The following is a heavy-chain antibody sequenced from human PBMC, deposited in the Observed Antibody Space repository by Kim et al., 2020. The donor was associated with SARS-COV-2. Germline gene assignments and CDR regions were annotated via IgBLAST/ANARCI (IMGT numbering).Heavy chain of an antibody. D-gene: IGHD2-21*02. CDR3: TRGRVVTAPNHPNWFDP. V-gene: IGHV3-74*01. CDR1: GFTFSSYW. Sequence: GGSLRLSCAASGFTFSSYWMHWVRQAPGKGLVWVSRINSDGSSTSYADSVKGRFTISRDNAKNTLYLQMNSLRAEDTAVYYCTRGRVVTAPNHPNWFDPWGQGTLVTVSS. CDR2: INSDGSST. J-gene: IGHJ5*02.